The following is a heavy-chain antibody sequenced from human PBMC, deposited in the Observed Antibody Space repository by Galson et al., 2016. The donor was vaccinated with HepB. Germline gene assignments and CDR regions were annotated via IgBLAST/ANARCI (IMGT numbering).Heavy chain of an antibody. CDR2: IKQDGTER. CDR1: GFTFNAYA. D-gene: IGHD3-10*01. V-gene: IGHV3-7*01. Sequence: SLRLSCAASGFTFNAYAMHWVRQAPGKRLEWVANIKQDGTERYYVDSVKGRFTISRENAKNSLHLQMNSLRVEDTAVYNCERAGRGPADPTRYWGQGTLVTVAS. CDR3: ERAGRGPADPTRY. J-gene: IGHJ4*02.